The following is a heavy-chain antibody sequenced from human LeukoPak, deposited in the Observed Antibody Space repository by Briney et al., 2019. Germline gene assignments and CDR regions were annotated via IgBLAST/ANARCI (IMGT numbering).Heavy chain of an antibody. Sequence: SETLSLTCTVSGGSISSYYWSWIRQPPGKGLEWIGYIYYSGSTNYNPSLKSRVTISVDTSKNQFSLKLSSVTAADPAVYYCARVSRHYYDSSGYFSHGYYYYGMDVWGQGTTVTVSS. V-gene: IGHV4-59*01. D-gene: IGHD3-22*01. CDR1: GGSISSYY. J-gene: IGHJ6*02. CDR3: ARVSRHYYDSSGYFSHGYYYYGMDV. CDR2: IYYSGST.